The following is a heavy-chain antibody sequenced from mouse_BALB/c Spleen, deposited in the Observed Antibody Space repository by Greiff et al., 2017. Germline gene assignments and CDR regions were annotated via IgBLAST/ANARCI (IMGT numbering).Heavy chain of an antibody. CDR3: ARSLIYYGSSYAFAY. CDR2: IYPGNSDT. V-gene: IGHV1-5*01. Sequence: EVQLQQSGTVLARPGASVKMSCKASGYSFTSYWMHWVKQRPGQGLEWIGAIYPGNSDTSYNQKFKGKAKLTAVTSASTAYMELSSLTNEDSAVYYCARSLIYYGSSYAFAYWGQGTLVTVSA. J-gene: IGHJ3*01. D-gene: IGHD1-1*01. CDR1: GYSFTSYW.